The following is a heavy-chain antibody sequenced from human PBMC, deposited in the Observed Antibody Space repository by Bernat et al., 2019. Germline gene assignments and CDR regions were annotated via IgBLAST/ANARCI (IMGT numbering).Heavy chain of an antibody. CDR1: GFTFSSYG. Sequence: QVQLVESGGGVVQPGRSLRLSCAASGFTFSSYGMHWVRQAPGKGLEWVAVISYDGSNKYYADSVKGRLTISRDNSKNTLYLQMNSLRAEDTAVYYCAKEYGDDGWFDYWGQGTLVTVSS. CDR2: ISYDGSNK. D-gene: IGHD4-17*01. CDR3: AKEYGDDGWFDY. J-gene: IGHJ4*02. V-gene: IGHV3-30*18.